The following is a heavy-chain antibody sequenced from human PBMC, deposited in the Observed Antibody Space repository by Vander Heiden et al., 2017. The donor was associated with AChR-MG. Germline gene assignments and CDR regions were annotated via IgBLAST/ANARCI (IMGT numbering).Heavy chain of an antibody. V-gene: IGHV4-39*01. CDR1: GGSISSSSYY. D-gene: IGHD3-16*01. CDR2: IYYRGST. J-gene: IGHJ3*02. CDR3: ARLRDYDDGWDDTDAFDI. Sequence: QLQLQESGPGLVKPSETLSLPCTVSGGSISSSSYYCGWIRQPPGKGLEWFGSIYYRGSTYYNPSLKIRVTISVDTSKNQFSRKLSSVTAADTAVYYCARLRDYDDGWDDTDAFDIWGQGTMVTVSS.